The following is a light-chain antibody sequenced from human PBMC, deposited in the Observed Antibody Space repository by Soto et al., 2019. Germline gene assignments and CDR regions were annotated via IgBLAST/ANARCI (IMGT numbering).Light chain of an antibody. J-gene: IGKJ4*01. V-gene: IGKV1-12*01. Sequence: DLQMTQSPSSVSASVGDRVTITCRASQDISSWLAWYQQTPGKAPKLLIYAASSLQSGVPSRFSGSGSGTDFTLTINSLQPEDSATYYCQQANSIGLTFGGGTKVEIK. CDR1: QDISSW. CDR3: QQANSIGLT. CDR2: AAS.